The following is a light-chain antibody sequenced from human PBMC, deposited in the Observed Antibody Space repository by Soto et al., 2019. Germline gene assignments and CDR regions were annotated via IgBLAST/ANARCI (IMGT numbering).Light chain of an antibody. CDR2: GAS. J-gene: IGKJ2*01. Sequence: EIVLTQSPGTLSLSPGERATLSCRASQSVSSRYLAWYQQKPGQAPRLLMYGASNRATDIPDRFSGSESGTDFTLTISRLEPEDFAVYFCQQYGSSPPFTFGQGTKVEIK. V-gene: IGKV3-20*01. CDR1: QSVSSRY. CDR3: QQYGSSPPFT.